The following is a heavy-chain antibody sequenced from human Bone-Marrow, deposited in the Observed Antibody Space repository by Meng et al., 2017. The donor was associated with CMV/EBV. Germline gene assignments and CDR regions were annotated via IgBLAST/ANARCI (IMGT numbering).Heavy chain of an antibody. CDR1: GYTFTGYY. D-gene: IGHD1-7*01. CDR3: ARRFIGGTIYDS. Sequence: SVKVSCKASGYTFTGYYMHWVRQAPGQRLEWMGAFIPMLDTANYAQKLQGRVTMTADKSTTTAYMELTSLTSEDTALYYCARRFIGGTIYDSWGQGTLVTVSS. J-gene: IGHJ5*01. CDR2: FIPMLDTA. V-gene: IGHV1-69*10.